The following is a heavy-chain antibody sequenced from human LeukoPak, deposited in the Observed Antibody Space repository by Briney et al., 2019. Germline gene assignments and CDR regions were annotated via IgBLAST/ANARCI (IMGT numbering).Heavy chain of an antibody. J-gene: IGHJ4*02. CDR3: ARARGGYDFDF. D-gene: IGHD5-12*01. CDR1: RFTFSSYW. V-gene: IGHV3-7*03. CDR2: IKQDGSEK. Sequence: GGSLRLSCAASRFTFSSYWMSWVRQAPGKGLEWVANIKQDGSEKYYVDSVKGRFTISRDNAKNSLYLQLNSLRAEDTAVYYCARARGGYDFDFWGQGTLVTVSS.